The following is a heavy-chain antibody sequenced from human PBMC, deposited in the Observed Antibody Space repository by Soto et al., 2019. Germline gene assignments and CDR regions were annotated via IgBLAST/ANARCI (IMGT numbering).Heavy chain of an antibody. CDR2: IWYDGSNK. CDR1: GFTFSSYG. V-gene: IGHV3-33*01. CDR3: ARDRGHDYGGNSGPYDAFDI. D-gene: IGHD4-17*01. Sequence: QVQLVESGGGVVQPGRSLRLSCAASGFTFSSYGMHWVRQAPGKGLEWVAVIWYDGSNKYYADSVKGRFTISRDNSKNTLYLQMNSLRAEDTAVYYCARDRGHDYGGNSGPYDAFDIWGQGTMVTVSS. J-gene: IGHJ3*02.